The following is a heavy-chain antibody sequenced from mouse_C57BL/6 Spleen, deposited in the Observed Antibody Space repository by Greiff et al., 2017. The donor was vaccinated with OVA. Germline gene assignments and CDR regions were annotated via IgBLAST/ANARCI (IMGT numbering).Heavy chain of an antibody. D-gene: IGHD2-13*01. J-gene: IGHJ2*01. CDR2: ISSGGSYT. Sequence: DVMLVESGGDLVKPGGSLKLSCAASGFTFSSYGMSWVRQTPDKRLEWVATISSGGSYTYYPDSVKGRFTISRDNAKNTLYLQMSSLKSEDTAMYYCARKRRRDRAPFDYWGQGTTLTVSS. CDR3: ARKRRRDRAPFDY. CDR1: GFTFSSYG. V-gene: IGHV5-6*02.